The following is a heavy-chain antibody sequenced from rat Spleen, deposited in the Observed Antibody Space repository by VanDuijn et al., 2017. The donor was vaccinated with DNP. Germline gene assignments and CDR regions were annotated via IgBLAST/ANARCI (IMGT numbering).Heavy chain of an antibody. D-gene: IGHD1-9*01. CDR1: GFTFSNYD. J-gene: IGHJ2*01. V-gene: IGHV5S23*01. CDR3: TRHTTGITAWDY. Sequence: EVQLVESGGGLVQPGRSLKLSCAASGFTFSNYDMAWVRQAPTKGLEWVAYISYDGGSTNYGDSVKGRFTISRDNAKSTLYLQMNSLQTDDTGTYYCTRHTTGITAWDYWGQGVMVTVSS. CDR2: ISYDGGST.